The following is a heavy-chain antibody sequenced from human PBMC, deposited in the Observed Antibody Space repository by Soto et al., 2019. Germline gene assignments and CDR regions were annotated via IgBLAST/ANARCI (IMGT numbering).Heavy chain of an antibody. V-gene: IGHV4-34*01. Sequence: SETLSLTCAVYGGSFSGYYWSWIRQPPGKGLEWIGEINHSGSTNYNPSLKSRVTISVDTSKNQFSLKLSSVTAADTAVFYCARGGMAAAGDLEKYYFDYWGRGTLVTVSS. CDR3: ARGGMAAAGDLEKYYFDY. J-gene: IGHJ4*02. CDR2: INHSGST. CDR1: GGSFSGYY. D-gene: IGHD6-13*01.